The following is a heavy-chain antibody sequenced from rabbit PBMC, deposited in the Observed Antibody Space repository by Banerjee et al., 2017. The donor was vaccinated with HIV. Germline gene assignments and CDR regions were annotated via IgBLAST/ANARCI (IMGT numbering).Heavy chain of an antibody. CDR2: IDVGSSDNT. Sequence: QEQLEESGGGLVQPEGSLALTCKASGIDFSSYYYMCWVRQAPGKGLEWIACIDVGSSDNTYYASWAKGRFTISKTSSTTVTLQMTSLTAADTATYFCASSAGYDGYGYATQFKLWGQGTLVTVS. CDR1: GIDFSSYYY. D-gene: IGHD6-1*01. V-gene: IGHV1S45*01. CDR3: ASSAGYDGYGYATQFKL. J-gene: IGHJ4*01.